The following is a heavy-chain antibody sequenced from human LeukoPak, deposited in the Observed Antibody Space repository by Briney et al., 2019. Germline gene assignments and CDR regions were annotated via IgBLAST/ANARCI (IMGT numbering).Heavy chain of an antibody. J-gene: IGHJ6*03. Sequence: GASVKVSCKASGYTFTSYAMNWVRQAPGQGLEWMGWINTNTGNPTYAQGFTGRFVFSLDTSVSTAYLQISSLKAEDTAVYYCASPRPNYYDSSGYRYYYYMDVWGKGTTVTVSS. CDR3: ASPRPNYYDSSGYRYYYYMDV. CDR1: GYTFTSYA. D-gene: IGHD3-22*01. V-gene: IGHV7-4-1*02. CDR2: INTNTGNP.